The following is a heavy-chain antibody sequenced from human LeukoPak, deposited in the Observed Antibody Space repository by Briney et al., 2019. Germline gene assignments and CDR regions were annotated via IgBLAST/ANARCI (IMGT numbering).Heavy chain of an antibody. Sequence: PGGSLRLSCAPSGFTFSNYGMYWVRQAPGKGLEWVAFIRYDGSNNYYADSVKGRFTISRDNSKNTLYLQMNNLRSEDTAVYYCARGVVEEYSSSSDMDVWGKGTTVTVSS. CDR3: ARGVVEEYSSSSDMDV. CDR2: IRYDGSNN. D-gene: IGHD6-6*01. J-gene: IGHJ6*03. CDR1: GFTFSNYG. V-gene: IGHV3-30*02.